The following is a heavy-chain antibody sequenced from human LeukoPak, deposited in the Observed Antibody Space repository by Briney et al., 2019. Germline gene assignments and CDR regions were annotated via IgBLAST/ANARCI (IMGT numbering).Heavy chain of an antibody. CDR1: GGSFSDYY. J-gene: IGHJ6*02. CDR2: INHSGST. Sequence: SETLSLTCAVYGGSFSDYYWSWIRQPPGKGLEWIGEINHSGSTNYNPSLKSRVTISVDTSKNQFSLKLSSVTVADTAVYYCARDQVAMITFGGVIEQRYYGMDVWGQGTTVTVSS. D-gene: IGHD3-16*02. V-gene: IGHV4-34*01. CDR3: ARDQVAMITFGGVIEQRYYGMDV.